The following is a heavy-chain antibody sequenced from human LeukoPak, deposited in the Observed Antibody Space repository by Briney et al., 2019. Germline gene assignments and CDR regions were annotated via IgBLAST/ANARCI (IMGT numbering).Heavy chain of an antibody. D-gene: IGHD5-12*01. CDR2: AYFGSKWYN. Sequence: SQTHSLTCAISGDSVSTNSAAWNWIRQSLSRGLEWLGRAYFGSKWYNDYAVSVKSRIAINPDTSKNQFSLQLNSVTPEDTAIYYCARGWLRTGFDYWGQGTLVTVSS. CDR1: GDSVSTNSAA. J-gene: IGHJ4*02. CDR3: ARGWLRTGFDY. V-gene: IGHV6-1*01.